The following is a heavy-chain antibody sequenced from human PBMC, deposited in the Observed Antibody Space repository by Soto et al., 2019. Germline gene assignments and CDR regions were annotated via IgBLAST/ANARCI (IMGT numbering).Heavy chain of an antibody. CDR3: VKDGEAASPGWFDT. CDR2: NRWNGEAV. CDR1: GFTFEDFA. D-gene: IGHD6-6*01. J-gene: IGHJ5*02. Sequence: SLRLSCSASGFTFEDFAMHWVRRVPGKGLEWVAGNRWNGEAVGYAASVKGRCTSSRDNAKKLLFLQMNSLRVDDTALYYCVKDGEAASPGWFDTCGKGT. V-gene: IGHV3-9*01.